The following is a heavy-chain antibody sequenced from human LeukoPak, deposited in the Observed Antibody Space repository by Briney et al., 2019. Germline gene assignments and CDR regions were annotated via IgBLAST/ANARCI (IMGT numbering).Heavy chain of an antibody. D-gene: IGHD3-10*01. V-gene: IGHV4-34*01. Sequence: SETLSLTCTVSGGSISGYYWSWIRQPPGKGLEWIGEINHSGSTNYNPSLKSRVTISVDTSKNQFSLKLSSVTAADTAVYYCATQGYYYGSGSYYKSFDYWGQGTLVTVSS. CDR3: ATQGYYYGSGSYYKSFDY. CDR1: GGSISGYY. CDR2: INHSGST. J-gene: IGHJ4*02.